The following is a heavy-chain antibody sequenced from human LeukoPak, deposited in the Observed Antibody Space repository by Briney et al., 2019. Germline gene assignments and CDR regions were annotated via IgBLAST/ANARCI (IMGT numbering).Heavy chain of an antibody. Sequence: GGSLSLSCAASGFTFSSYAMNWVRQAPGKGLEWVAAVRGGDAATSYADSVKVRFTSSRDNSKHTLYLQMTSLGADDTAVYDCAKNRGGGYYSGADYWGQGTLVTVSS. CDR2: VRGGDAAT. CDR1: GFTFSSYA. CDR3: AKNRGGGYYSGADY. V-gene: IGHV3-23*01. J-gene: IGHJ4*02. D-gene: IGHD1-26*01.